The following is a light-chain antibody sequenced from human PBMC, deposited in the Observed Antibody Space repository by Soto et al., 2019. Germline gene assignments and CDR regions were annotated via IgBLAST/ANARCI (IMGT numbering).Light chain of an antibody. CDR1: SGDIGGYDY. J-gene: IGLJ1*01. V-gene: IGLV2-8*01. CDR2: EVT. Sequence: QSVLTQPPSASGSPGQSVTISCTGTSGDIGGYDYVSWYQQHPGKAPKLMIYEVTKGPLGVPDRFSGSKSGNTASLTVSGLQAEDEADYYCSSYAGSINPYVFGTGTKVTVL. CDR3: SSYAGSINPYV.